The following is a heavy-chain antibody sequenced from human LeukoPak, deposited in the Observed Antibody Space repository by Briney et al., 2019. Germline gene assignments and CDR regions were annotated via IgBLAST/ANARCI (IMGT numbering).Heavy chain of an antibody. CDR3: AREARDTAMVNFDY. D-gene: IGHD5-18*01. J-gene: IGHJ4*02. CDR2: INPNSGAT. Sequence: ASVKVSCKASGYTFTDYFIHWVRQAPGQGLEWMGRINPNSGATNYAQKFQDRVTMTRDTSITTAYMELSRLRSDDTAVYYCAREARDTAMVNFDYWGQGTLVTVSS. CDR1: GYTFTDYF. V-gene: IGHV1-2*06.